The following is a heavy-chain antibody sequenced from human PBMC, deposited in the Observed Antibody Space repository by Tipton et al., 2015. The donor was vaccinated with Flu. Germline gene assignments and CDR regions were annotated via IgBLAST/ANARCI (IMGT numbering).Heavy chain of an antibody. Sequence: QLVQSGGGLVQPGRSLKLSCAASGFPFSDSTMEWVRQAPGKGLEWVGRIRSKGNSYATAYGASAKGRFTISRDNSKDTVYLQMNRLRVDDTAVYFCAPTPGAVADNPGYYYGMEVRGQGTTVTVSS. CDR3: APTPGAVADNPGYYYGMEV. V-gene: IGHV3-73*01. J-gene: IGHJ6*02. CDR1: GFPFSDST. CDR2: IRSKGNSYAT. D-gene: IGHD6-19*01.